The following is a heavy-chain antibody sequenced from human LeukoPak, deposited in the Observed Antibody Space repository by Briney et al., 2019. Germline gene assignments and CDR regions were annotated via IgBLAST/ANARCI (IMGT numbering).Heavy chain of an antibody. CDR2: SYSSGSI. V-gene: IGHV3-53*01. CDR3: AAGTTVTTAFDY. Sequence: GGSLRLSCAASGLPVSNNYMTWVRQAPGKGLEWVSVSYSSGSIFSADSVKGRFTSSRDNSKTTLYLQMNSLRLEDTAVYYCAAGTTVTTAFDYWGQGILVTVSS. CDR1: GLPVSNNY. J-gene: IGHJ4*02. D-gene: IGHD4-11*01.